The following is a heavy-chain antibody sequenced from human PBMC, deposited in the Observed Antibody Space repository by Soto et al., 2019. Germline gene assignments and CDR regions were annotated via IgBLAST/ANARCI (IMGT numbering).Heavy chain of an antibody. J-gene: IGHJ4*02. V-gene: IGHV1-8*01. Sequence: QVQLVQSGAEVKKPGASVKVSCKASGYTFTSYDINCVRQATGQGLEWMVWMNPKSGNTGYAQKFQGRVTMTRNTSISTAYMELSSLRSEATAVYYCARGGYDILTGFLADFDYWGQGTLVTVSS. CDR3: ARGGYDILTGFLADFDY. D-gene: IGHD3-9*01. CDR1: GYTFTSYD. CDR2: MNPKSGNT.